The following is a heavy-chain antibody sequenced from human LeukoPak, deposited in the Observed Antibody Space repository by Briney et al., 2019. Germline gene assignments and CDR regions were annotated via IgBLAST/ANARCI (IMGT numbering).Heavy chain of an antibody. CDR2: IYSGGST. V-gene: IGHV3-66*01. CDR1: GFTVSRNH. D-gene: IGHD4-23*01. J-gene: IGHJ6*04. CDR3: ATPGGSYYYGMDV. Sequence: GGSLRLSCAASGFTVSRNHMSWVRQAPGKGLEWVSVIYSGGSTYYADSVKGRFTISRDNSKNTLYLQMNSLRVEDTAVYYCATPGGSYYYGMDVWGKGPTVTVPS.